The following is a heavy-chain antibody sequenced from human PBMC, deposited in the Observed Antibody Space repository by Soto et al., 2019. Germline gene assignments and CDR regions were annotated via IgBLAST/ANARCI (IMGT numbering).Heavy chain of an antibody. J-gene: IGHJ4*02. CDR3: ARDRRYNDILTGSHYFDY. CDR2: IWYDGSNK. CDR1: GFTFSSYG. Sequence: PGESLKISCAASGFTFSSYGMHWVRQAPGKGLEWVAVIWYDGSNKYYADSVKGRSTISRDNSKNTLYLQMNSLRAEDTAVYYCARDRRYNDILTGSHYFDYWGQGTLVTVSS. D-gene: IGHD3-9*01. V-gene: IGHV3-33*01.